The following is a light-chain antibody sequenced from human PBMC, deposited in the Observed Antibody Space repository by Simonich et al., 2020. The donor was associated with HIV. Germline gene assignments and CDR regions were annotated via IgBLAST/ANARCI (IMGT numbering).Light chain of an antibody. CDR2: DAS. CDR3: QQRTNWPPLT. CDR1: QSVSTY. Sequence: EIVMTQSPATLSVSPGERATLSCRASQSVSTYLAWYQQKPGQAPRLVIYDASKRATGLPARFSRSGSGTDFTLTISSLEPEDFAIYYCQQRTNWPPLTFGGGTKVEIK. V-gene: IGKV3-11*01. J-gene: IGKJ4*01.